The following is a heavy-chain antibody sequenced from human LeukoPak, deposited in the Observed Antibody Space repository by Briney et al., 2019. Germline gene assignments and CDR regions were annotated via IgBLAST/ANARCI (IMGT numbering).Heavy chain of an antibody. J-gene: IGHJ6*03. D-gene: IGHD6-13*01. Sequence: GGSLRLSCTASGFTFGDYAMSWIRQAPGKGLEGVGFIRSKAYVGTTEYAASVKGRFTISRDDSKSIAYLQMNSLKTEDTAVYYCIKVGAAAGQNYYYYYYMDVWGKGTTVTVSS. CDR1: GFTFGDYA. CDR2: IRSKAYVGTT. CDR3: IKVGAAAGQNYYYYYYMDV. V-gene: IGHV3-49*03.